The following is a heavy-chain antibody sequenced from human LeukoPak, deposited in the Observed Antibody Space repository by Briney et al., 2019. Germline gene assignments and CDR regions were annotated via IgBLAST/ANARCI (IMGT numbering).Heavy chain of an antibody. J-gene: IGHJ4*02. CDR1: GGSISSYY. CDR2: IYYSGST. CDR3: AGSPGYSSGWLSYHFDY. Sequence: SETLSLTCTVSGGSISSYYWSWIRQPPGKGLEWIGYIYYSGSTNYNPSLKSRVTISVDTSKNQFSLKLSSVTAADTAVYYCAGSPGYSSGWLSYHFDYWGQGTLVTVSS. V-gene: IGHV4-59*01. D-gene: IGHD6-19*01.